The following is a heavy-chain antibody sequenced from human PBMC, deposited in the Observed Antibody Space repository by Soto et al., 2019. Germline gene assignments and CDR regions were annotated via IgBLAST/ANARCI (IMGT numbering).Heavy chain of an antibody. V-gene: IGHV1-3*01. Sequence: QVQLVESGGGVVQPGRSLRLSCAASGFTFSSYGMHWVRQAPGQELEWMGWINGGNGYAKYSQNFQDRVTLTRDTSASTTYMELSSLRSEDTAIFYCARATYTSGGSPTFAMDVWGQGTTVTVSS. D-gene: IGHD3-10*01. CDR2: INGGNGYA. J-gene: IGHJ6*02. CDR1: GFTFSSYG. CDR3: ARATYTSGGSPTFAMDV.